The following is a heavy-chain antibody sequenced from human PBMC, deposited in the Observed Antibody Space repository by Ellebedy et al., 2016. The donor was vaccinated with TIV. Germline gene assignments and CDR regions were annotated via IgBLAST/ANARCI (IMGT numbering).Heavy chain of an antibody. D-gene: IGHD6-13*01. CDR1: GIPFNSYA. V-gene: IGHV3-30*14. CDR3: AKGRSTSSNWFYWYYGMDV. Sequence: GESLKISCAASGIPFNSYAMHWVRQTPGKGLEWVAVISYDGSGRYADSVKGRFTISRDNSKNTVYLQVNSLRAEDTAIYFCAKGRSTSSNWFYWYYGMDVWGQGTTVTVSS. CDR2: ISYDGSGR. J-gene: IGHJ6*02.